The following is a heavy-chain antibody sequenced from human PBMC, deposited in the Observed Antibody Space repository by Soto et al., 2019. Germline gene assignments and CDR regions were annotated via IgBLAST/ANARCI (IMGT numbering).Heavy chain of an antibody. D-gene: IGHD3-9*01. J-gene: IGHJ4*02. CDR3: ARVGGFYDILTGPFDY. CDR2: ISYDGSNK. CDR1: GFIFTSYA. V-gene: IGHV3-30-3*01. Sequence: GGSLRLSCAASGFIFTSYAMRWVRQAPGKGLEWVAIISYDGSNKDYADSVRGRFTISRGNSKNTVYLQMNSLTTEDAAVYYCARVGGFYDILTGPFDYWGQGALVTVSS.